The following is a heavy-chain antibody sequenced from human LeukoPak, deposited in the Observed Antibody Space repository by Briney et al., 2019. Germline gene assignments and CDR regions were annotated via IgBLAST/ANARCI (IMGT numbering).Heavy chain of an antibody. V-gene: IGHV1-69*05. CDR3: ASQAERNWFDP. Sequence: AASVKVSCKASGGTFSSYAISWVQQAPGQGLEWMGGIIPIFGTANYAQKFQGRVTITTDESTSTAYMELSSLRSEDTAVYYCASQAERNWFDPWGQGTLVTVSS. J-gene: IGHJ5*02. CDR1: GGTFSSYA. D-gene: IGHD1-1*01. CDR2: IIPIFGTA.